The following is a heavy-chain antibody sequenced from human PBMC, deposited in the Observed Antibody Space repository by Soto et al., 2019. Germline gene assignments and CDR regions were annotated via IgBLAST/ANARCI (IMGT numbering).Heavy chain of an antibody. D-gene: IGHD4-17*01. CDR2: IYYSGST. V-gene: IGHV4-39*01. Sequence: QLQLQESGPGLVKPSETLSLTCTVSGGSISSSSYYWGWIRQPPGKGLEWIGSIYYSGSTYYNPSLKSRVPIAVDTSKNQFSLKLSSVTAADTAVYYCARLASIISTAFDIWGQGTMVTVSS. J-gene: IGHJ3*02. CDR3: ARLASIISTAFDI. CDR1: GGSISSSSYY.